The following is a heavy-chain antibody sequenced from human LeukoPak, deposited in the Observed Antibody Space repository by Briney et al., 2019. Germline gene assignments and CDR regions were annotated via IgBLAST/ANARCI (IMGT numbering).Heavy chain of an antibody. CDR1: GGSISSGGYY. J-gene: IGHJ4*02. Sequence: PSETLSLTCTVSGGSISSGGYYWSWIRQHPGKGLEWIGYIYYSGSTYYNPSLKNRVTISVDTSKNQFSLKLSSVTAADTAVYYCARMNYGDYVGTFDYWGQGTLVTVSS. D-gene: IGHD4-17*01. CDR3: ARMNYGDYVGTFDY. V-gene: IGHV4-31*03. CDR2: IYYSGST.